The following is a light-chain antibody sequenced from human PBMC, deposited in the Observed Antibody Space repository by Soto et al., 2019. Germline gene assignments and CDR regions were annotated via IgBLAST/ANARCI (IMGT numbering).Light chain of an antibody. J-gene: IGLJ1*01. CDR1: SSDVGGYNY. CDR3: CSYTTSNTRQIV. Sequence: QSALTQPASVSGSPGQSITISCTGTSSDVGGYNYVSWYQQHPGKAPKFMIYDVSSRPSGVSNRFSGSKSGNTASLTISGLQSEDEADDYCCSYTTSNTRQIVFGTGTKLTVL. V-gene: IGLV2-14*03. CDR2: DVS.